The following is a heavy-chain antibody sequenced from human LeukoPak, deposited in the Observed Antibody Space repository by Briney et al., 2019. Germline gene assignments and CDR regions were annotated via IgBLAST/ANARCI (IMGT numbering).Heavy chain of an antibody. J-gene: IGHJ4*02. CDR2: IYYSGST. V-gene: IGHV4-59*01. CDR3: ARDQPWFGY. CDR1: GGSISSYY. D-gene: IGHD5-24*01. Sequence: PSETLSLTCTVSGGSISSYYWSWIRQPPGKGLEWIGYIYYSGSTNYNPSLKSRVTISVDTSKNQFSLKLSSVTAADTAVYYCARDQPWFGYWGQGTLVTVSS.